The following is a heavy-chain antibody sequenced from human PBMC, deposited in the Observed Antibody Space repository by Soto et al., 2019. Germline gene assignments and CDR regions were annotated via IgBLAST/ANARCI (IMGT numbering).Heavy chain of an antibody. D-gene: IGHD3-16*02. CDR2: IYYSGST. CDR3: ARHNYDYVWGSYRAQGGYNNWLDP. J-gene: IGHJ5*02. V-gene: IGHV4-39*01. Sequence: SETLSLTCTVSGGSISSSSYYWGWIRQPPGKGLEWIGRIYYSGSTYYNSSLKSRVTISVDTSKNQFSLKLSSVTAADTAVYYCARHNYDYVWGSYRAQGGYNNWLDPWGQGTLFTVSS. CDR1: GGSISSSSYY.